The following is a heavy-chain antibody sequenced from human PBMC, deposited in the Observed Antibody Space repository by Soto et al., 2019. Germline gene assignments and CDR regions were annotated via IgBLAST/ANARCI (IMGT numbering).Heavy chain of an antibody. V-gene: IGHV1-8*01. D-gene: IGHD3-9*01. Sequence: GASVKVSCKASGYTFTSYDINWVRQATGQGLEWMGWMNPNSGNTGYAQKFQGRVTMTRNTSISTAYMELSSLRSEDTAVYYCARGEYDILTGYQVFDYWGQGTLVTVSS. CDR3: ARGEYDILTGYQVFDY. CDR1: GYTFTSYD. CDR2: MNPNSGNT. J-gene: IGHJ4*02.